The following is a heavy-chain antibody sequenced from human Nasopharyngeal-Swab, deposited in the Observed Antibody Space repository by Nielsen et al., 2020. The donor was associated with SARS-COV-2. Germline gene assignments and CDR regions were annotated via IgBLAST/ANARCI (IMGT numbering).Heavy chain of an antibody. CDR2: ISSSSSYI. V-gene: IGHV3-21*01. D-gene: IGHD3-3*01. CDR1: GFTFSSYS. J-gene: IGHJ6*02. CDR3: AREYYDFWSGYIDCYYGMDV. Sequence: GGSLRLSCAASGFTFSSYSMNWVRQAPGKGLEWVSSISSSSSYIYYADSVKGRFTISRDNAKNSLYLQMNSLRAEDTAVYYCAREYYDFWSGYIDCYYGMDVWGQGTTVTVSS.